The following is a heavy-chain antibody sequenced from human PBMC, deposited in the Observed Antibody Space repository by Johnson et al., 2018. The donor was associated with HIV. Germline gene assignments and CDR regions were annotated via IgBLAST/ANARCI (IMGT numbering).Heavy chain of an antibody. D-gene: IGHD1-1*01. CDR1: GFTLSNYG. Sequence: QVQLVESGGGVVQPGRSLRLSCAASGFTLSNYGIHWVRQAPGQGLEWVALISYDGSNTYYADSVRGRFTLSRDNSKNTLYLQMNSLRAEDTAVYYCAKDLMYNWNDVGAFDIWGQGTMVTVSS. CDR2: ISYDGSNT. V-gene: IGHV3-30*18. J-gene: IGHJ3*02. CDR3: AKDLMYNWNDVGAFDI.